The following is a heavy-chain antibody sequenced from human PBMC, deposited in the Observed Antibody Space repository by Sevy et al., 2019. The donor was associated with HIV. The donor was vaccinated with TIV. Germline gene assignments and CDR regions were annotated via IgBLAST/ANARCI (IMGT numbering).Heavy chain of an antibody. CDR3: ARYSSRDGMDV. CDR1: GFTFSSYA. V-gene: IGHV3-30*04. J-gene: IGHJ6*02. Sequence: GGSLRLSCAASGFTFSSYAMHWVRQAPGKGLEWVAVISYDGSNKYYADSVKGRFTISRDNSKKTLYLQMNSLRAEDTAVYYCARYSSRDGMDVRGQGTTVTVSS. D-gene: IGHD6-13*01. CDR2: ISYDGSNK.